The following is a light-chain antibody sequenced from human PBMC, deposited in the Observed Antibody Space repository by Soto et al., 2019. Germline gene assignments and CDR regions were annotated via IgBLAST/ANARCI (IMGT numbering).Light chain of an antibody. J-gene: IGKJ4*01. CDR2: DAS. Sequence: DIVLTQSPATLSLSPGERASLSCRASQSVSNSLAWYRQKPGQPPRLLIYDASTRATGIPARFTGSGSGTDFTLAISSLEPEDFAVYYCQQRTSLPLLTFGGGTKVEIK. CDR3: QQRTSLPLLT. CDR1: QSVSNS. V-gene: IGKV3-11*01.